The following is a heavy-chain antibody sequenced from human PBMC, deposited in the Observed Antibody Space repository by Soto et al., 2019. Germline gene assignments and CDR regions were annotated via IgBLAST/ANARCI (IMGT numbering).Heavy chain of an antibody. J-gene: IGHJ4*02. CDR3: ARATTDGYNLALDY. V-gene: IGHV1-18*01. Sequence: GXSLNLSWKAAVYRPISDGIIWGRHAPGQGLEWMGWISAYNGNTNYAQKLQGRVTMTTDTSTSTAYMELRSLRSDDTAVYYCARATTDGYNLALDYCGQGTLVTVSS. CDR1: VYRPISDG. D-gene: IGHD5-12*01. CDR2: ISAYNGNT.